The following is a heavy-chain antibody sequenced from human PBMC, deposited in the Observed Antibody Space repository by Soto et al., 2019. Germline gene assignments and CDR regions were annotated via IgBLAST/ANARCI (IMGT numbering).Heavy chain of an antibody. D-gene: IGHD3-3*01. CDR3: ARDAPDDFWIGSPSKNTFDY. J-gene: IGHJ4*02. V-gene: IGHV1-18*04. CDR2: ISAYNGNT. Sequence: ASVKVSCKGTCYTFTSYGISWVRQAPGQGLEWMGWISAYNGNTNYAQKLQGRVTMTTDTSTSTAYMELRSLRSDDTAVYYCARDAPDDFWIGSPSKNTFDYWGQGTLVTVSS. CDR1: CYTFTSYG.